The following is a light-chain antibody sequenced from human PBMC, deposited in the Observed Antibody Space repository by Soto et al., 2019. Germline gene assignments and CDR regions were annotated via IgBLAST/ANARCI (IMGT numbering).Light chain of an antibody. J-gene: IGLJ2*01. Sequence: QSVLTQPPSVSAAPGQQVTIFCSGSTSNIGNNYVSWYQHLPGTAPKLLIHENEKRPSGIPARFSGSKSGRSATLGITGLQTGDECDYYCATWDDSLSVGVFGGGTKLTVL. CDR2: ENE. CDR1: TSNIGNNY. CDR3: ATWDDSLSVGV. V-gene: IGLV1-51*01.